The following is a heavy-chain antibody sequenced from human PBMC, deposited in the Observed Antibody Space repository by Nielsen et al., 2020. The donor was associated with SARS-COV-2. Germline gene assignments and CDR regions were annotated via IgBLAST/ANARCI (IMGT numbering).Heavy chain of an antibody. CDR3: AKELSGYYYFNY. CDR2: ISWNSGSI. Sequence: SLKISCAASGFTFDDYAMHWVRQAPGKGLEWVSGISWNSGSIGYADSVKGRFTISRDNSKNTLYLQMNSLRAEDTAVYYCAKELSGYYYFNYWGQGTLVTVSS. CDR1: GFTFDDYA. J-gene: IGHJ4*02. D-gene: IGHD3-3*01. V-gene: IGHV3-9*01.